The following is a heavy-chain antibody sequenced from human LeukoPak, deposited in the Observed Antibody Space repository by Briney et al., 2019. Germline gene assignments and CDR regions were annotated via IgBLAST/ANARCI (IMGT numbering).Heavy chain of an antibody. CDR2: INSDGSST. CDR3: VCALRAVAGT. CDR1: GFTFCSYW. J-gene: IGHJ5*02. Sequence: QSGGSLRRSCSASGFTFCSYWMLWVRQAPGKGLVWVSRINSDGSSTSYADSVKGRFTISRDNAKNTLYLQMNSLRAEDTAVYYGVCALRAVAGTWGQGTLVTVSS. V-gene: IGHV3-74*01. D-gene: IGHD6-19*01.